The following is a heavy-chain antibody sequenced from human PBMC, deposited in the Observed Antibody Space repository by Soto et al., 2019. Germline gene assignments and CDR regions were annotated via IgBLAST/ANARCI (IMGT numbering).Heavy chain of an antibody. J-gene: IGHJ6*02. Sequence: GESLKISCKGSGYSFTSYWISWVRQMPGKGLEWMGRIDPSDSYTNYSPSFQGHVTISADKSISTAYLQWSSLKASDTAMYYCARRKNSGYDFWYYGMDVWGQGTTVTVSS. V-gene: IGHV5-10-1*01. CDR2: IDPSDSYT. CDR1: GYSFTSYW. CDR3: ARRKNSGYDFWYYGMDV. D-gene: IGHD5-12*01.